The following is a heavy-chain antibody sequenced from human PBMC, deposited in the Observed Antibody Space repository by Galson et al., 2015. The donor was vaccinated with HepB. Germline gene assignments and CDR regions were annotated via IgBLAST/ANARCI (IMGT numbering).Heavy chain of an antibody. CDR1: GFTFNTYS. CDR2: IDSASTTI. Sequence: SLRLSCAASGFTFNTYSMNWVRQAPGKGLEWLSYIDSASTTIYYADSAKGRFTISRDNAKSSLYLQMDTLRDEDTALYYCATESSLDSWGQGTLVTVSS. CDR3: ATESSLDS. J-gene: IGHJ4*02. V-gene: IGHV3-48*02.